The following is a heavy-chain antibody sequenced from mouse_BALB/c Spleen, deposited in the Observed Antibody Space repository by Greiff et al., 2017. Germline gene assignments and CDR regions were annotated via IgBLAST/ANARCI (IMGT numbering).Heavy chain of an antibody. J-gene: IGHJ3*01. Sequence: EVKLMESGGGLVQPGGSRKLSCAASGFTFSSFGMHWVRQAPEKGLEWVAYISSGSSTIYYADTVKGRFTISRDNPKNTLFLQMTSLRSEDTAMYYCARDTAPLAYWGQGTLVTVSA. CDR1: GFTFSSFG. CDR3: ARDTAPLAY. D-gene: IGHD1-2*01. CDR2: ISSGSSTI. V-gene: IGHV5-17*02.